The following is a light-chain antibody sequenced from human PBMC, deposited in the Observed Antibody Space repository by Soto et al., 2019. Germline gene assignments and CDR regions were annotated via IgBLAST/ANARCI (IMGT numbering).Light chain of an antibody. Sequence: DIQMTQSPSSLSASVGDRVTITCRESQGISKYVAWLQQRPGKAPKSLIYATSRLQSGVPSRFSASGSGTDFALTISGLQPEDFATYYCQQYDSFPRTFGQGTKLQMK. CDR3: QQYDSFPRT. CDR2: ATS. V-gene: IGKV1-16*01. J-gene: IGKJ2*01. CDR1: QGISKY.